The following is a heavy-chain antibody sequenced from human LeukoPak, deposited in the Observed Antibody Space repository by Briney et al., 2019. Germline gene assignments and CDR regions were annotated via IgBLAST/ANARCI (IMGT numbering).Heavy chain of an antibody. CDR2: INPVSGGT. V-gene: IGHV1-2*02. Sequence: ASVKVSCKASEYTFTDYYLHSGRQTPGQGVEWRGGINPVSGGTNYVQKFQGRVTMTRDTSISTAYMELSRLRSDDTAVYYCARANFLSCSSTSCLFDYWGQGTLVTVSS. CDR3: ARANFLSCSSTSCLFDY. J-gene: IGHJ4*02. D-gene: IGHD2-2*01. CDR1: EYTFTDYY.